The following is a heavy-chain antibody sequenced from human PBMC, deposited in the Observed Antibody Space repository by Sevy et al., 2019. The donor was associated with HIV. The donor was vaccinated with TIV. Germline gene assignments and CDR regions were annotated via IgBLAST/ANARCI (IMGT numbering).Heavy chain of an antibody. CDR3: AKDYYYDICGYHY. Sequence: GGSLRLSCAASGFTFSSYAMSWVRQAPGKGLEWVSAISGTGGGTYYADSVKGRFTISRDNSKNTLYLQMNSLRAEDTAVYYCAKDYYYDICGYHYWGQGTLVTVSS. D-gene: IGHD3-22*01. V-gene: IGHV3-23*01. J-gene: IGHJ4*02. CDR1: GFTFSSYA. CDR2: ISGTGGGT.